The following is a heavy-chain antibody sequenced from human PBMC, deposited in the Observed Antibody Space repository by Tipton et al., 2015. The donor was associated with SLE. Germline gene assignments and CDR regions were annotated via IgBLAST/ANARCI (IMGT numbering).Heavy chain of an antibody. Sequence: TLSLTCTVSGGSISSSTYYWGWIRQPPGKGLGWIASIYYSGSTYYNPSLKSRVTISVDTSKNQFSLKLSSVTAADTAVYYCARGGSGYSYGPGAFDIWGQGTMVTVSS. D-gene: IGHD5-18*01. J-gene: IGHJ3*02. CDR1: GGSISSSTYY. CDR3: ARGGSGYSYGPGAFDI. V-gene: IGHV4-39*07. CDR2: IYYSGST.